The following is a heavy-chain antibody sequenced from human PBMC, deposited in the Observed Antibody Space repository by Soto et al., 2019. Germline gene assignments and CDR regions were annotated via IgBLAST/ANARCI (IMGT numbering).Heavy chain of an antibody. CDR3: ARLPSGSYFDY. Sequence: PSETLSLTCTFSGGSISSSTYYWGWIRPPPGKGLEWIGSIYYSGSTYYNPSLKSRVTISVDTSKNQFSLKLSSVTAADTAVYYCARLPSGSYFDYWGQGTLVTVSS. CDR2: IYYSGST. D-gene: IGHD1-26*01. CDR1: GGSISSSTYY. J-gene: IGHJ4*02. V-gene: IGHV4-39*01.